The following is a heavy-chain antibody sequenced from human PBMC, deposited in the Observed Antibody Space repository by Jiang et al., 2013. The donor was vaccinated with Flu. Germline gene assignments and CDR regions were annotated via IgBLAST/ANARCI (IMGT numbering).Heavy chain of an antibody. Sequence: GSGLVKPSETLSLTCTVSGGSISSSSYHWGWIRQPPGKGLEWIGSIYYSGSTYYNPSLKSRVTISLDTSKNQFSLRLTSVTAADTAVYYCVTSYYYYYYAMDVWGQGPRSPSP. V-gene: IGHV4-39*07. CDR2: IYYSGST. CDR1: GGSISSSSYH. CDR3: VTSYYYYYYAMDV. D-gene: IGHD1-26*01. J-gene: IGHJ6*02.